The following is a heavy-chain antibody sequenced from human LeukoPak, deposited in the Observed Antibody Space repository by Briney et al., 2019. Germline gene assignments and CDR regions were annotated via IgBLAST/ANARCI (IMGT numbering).Heavy chain of an antibody. V-gene: IGHV3-23*01. J-gene: IGHJ6*02. D-gene: IGHD2-15*01. CDR1: GFTFSSYA. Sequence: GGSLRLSCAASGFTFSSYAMSWVCQAPGKGLEWVSAISGSGGSTYYADSVKGRFTISRDNSKNTLYLQMNSLRAEDTAVYYCAKDQGSGGNPYYYYGMDVWGQGTTVTVSS. CDR2: ISGSGGST. CDR3: AKDQGSGGNPYYYYGMDV.